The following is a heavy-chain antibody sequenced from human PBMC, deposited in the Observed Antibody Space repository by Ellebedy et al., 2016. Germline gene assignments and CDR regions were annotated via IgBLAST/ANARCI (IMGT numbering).Heavy chain of an antibody. CDR1: GFSVSSVW. CDR3: NTYNHFNAFDF. D-gene: IGHD1-14*01. CDR2: IKSKTSGGTT. J-gene: IGHJ3*01. Sequence: GESLKISCGGSGFSVSSVWMSWVRQAPGKGLEWIGLIKSKTSGGTTDYAAPVKGRFTISRDDSKNTLYLQMNSLKTEDTAVYYCNTYNHFNAFDFWGRGTVVTVSS. V-gene: IGHV3-15*01.